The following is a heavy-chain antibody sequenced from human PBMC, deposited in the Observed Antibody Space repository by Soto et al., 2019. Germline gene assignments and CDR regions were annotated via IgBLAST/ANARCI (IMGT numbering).Heavy chain of an antibody. D-gene: IGHD5-12*01. V-gene: IGHV1-18*01. Sequence: QVQLVQSGAEVKKPGASVKVSCKASGYTFTSYGISWVRQAPGQGLEWMGWISAYNGNTNYAQKLQGRVTMTTDTSTSTAYMELRILRSDDTAVYYCARETGGYSGYDSHDAFDIWGQGTMVTVSS. J-gene: IGHJ3*02. CDR2: ISAYNGNT. CDR3: ARETGGYSGYDSHDAFDI. CDR1: GYTFTSYG.